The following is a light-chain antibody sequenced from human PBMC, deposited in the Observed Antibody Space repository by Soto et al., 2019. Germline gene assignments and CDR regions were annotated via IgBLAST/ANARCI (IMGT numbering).Light chain of an antibody. J-gene: IGKJ2*01. CDR2: LGS. Sequence: DIVMTQSPLSLPVTPGEPASISCRSSQSLLHSNGYNYLDWYLQRPGQSPPVLIYLGSSRASGVPDRFSGSGSGTDFTLKISRVEAEDVGVYYCMQALQTPRTFGQGTKLDIK. V-gene: IGKV2-28*01. CDR3: MQALQTPRT. CDR1: QSLLHSNGYNY.